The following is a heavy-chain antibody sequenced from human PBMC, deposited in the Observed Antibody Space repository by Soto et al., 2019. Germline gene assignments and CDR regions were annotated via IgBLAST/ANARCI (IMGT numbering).Heavy chain of an antibody. CDR1: GFTFGNYA. V-gene: IGHV3-23*01. CDR2: ISGGGGST. D-gene: IGHD2-21*02. J-gene: IGHJ3*01. CDR3: AKGFIVVVTVLRPDDAFDV. Sequence: DVQLLESGGGLVQPGGSLRLACAASGFTFGNYAINWVRLAPGKGLEWVSGISGGGGSTYYADSVKGRFTIFRDTSKNTVLRQMNSLRADDTAVYYCAKGFIVVVTVLRPDDAFDVWGQGTMVTVSS.